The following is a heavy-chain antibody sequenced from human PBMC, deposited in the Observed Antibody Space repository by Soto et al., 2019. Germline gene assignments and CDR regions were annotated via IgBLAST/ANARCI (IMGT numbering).Heavy chain of an antibody. CDR1: GGTFSSYA. V-gene: IGHV1-69*01. D-gene: IGHD6-13*01. Sequence: QVQLVQSGAEVKKPGSSVKVSCKASGGTFSSYAISWVRQAPGQGHEWWGGIIPIFGTANYAQKFQGRVTITADETTSTAYMELSSLRSEDTAVYYCARTPEPYSSSWYGALDPWGQGTLVTVSS. CDR2: IIPIFGTA. J-gene: IGHJ5*02. CDR3: ARTPEPYSSSWYGALDP.